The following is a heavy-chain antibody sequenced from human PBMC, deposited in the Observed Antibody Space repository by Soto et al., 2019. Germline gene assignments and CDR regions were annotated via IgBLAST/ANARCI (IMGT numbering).Heavy chain of an antibody. CDR3: ARGCDFWSGYCPYWYFDL. J-gene: IGHJ2*01. D-gene: IGHD3-3*01. Sequence: PGGSLRLSCAASGFTFSSYWMSWVRQAPGKGLEWVANIKQDGSEKYYVDSVKGRFTISRDNAKNSLYLQMNSLRAEDTAVFYFARGCDFWSGYCPYWYFDLWGRGTLVTVSS. CDR2: IKQDGSEK. V-gene: IGHV3-7*05. CDR1: GFTFSSYW.